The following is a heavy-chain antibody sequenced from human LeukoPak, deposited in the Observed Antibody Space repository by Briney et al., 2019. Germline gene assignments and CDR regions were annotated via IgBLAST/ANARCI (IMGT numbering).Heavy chain of an antibody. CDR1: GGSISYYY. J-gene: IGHJ5*02. CDR2: IYYTGRT. V-gene: IGHV4-59*01. CDR3: ARGGTYNDILSFDP. Sequence: SETLSLTCTVSGGSISYYYWTWIRQSPGKGLEWIGQIYYTGRTYYNPSLKRRVTISVDTSRNQFSLNLTSVTAADTAVYYCARGGTYNDILSFDPWGQGTLVTVSS. D-gene: IGHD3-9*01.